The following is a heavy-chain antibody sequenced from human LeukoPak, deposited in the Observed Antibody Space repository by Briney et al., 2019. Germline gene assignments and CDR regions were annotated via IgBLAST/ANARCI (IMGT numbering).Heavy chain of an antibody. V-gene: IGHV4-39*01. CDR1: GGSINSSSYY. J-gene: IGHJ3*02. CDR3: ARRFAPSRNDAFDI. CDR2: IYYSGST. D-gene: IGHD3-10*01. Sequence: SETVSLTCTVSGGSINSSSYYWGWIRQPPGKGLEWIGTIYYSGSTYYNPSLKSRVTISVDTSKNQFSLKLSSVTASDTAVYYCARRFAPSRNDAFDIWGQGTMVTVSS.